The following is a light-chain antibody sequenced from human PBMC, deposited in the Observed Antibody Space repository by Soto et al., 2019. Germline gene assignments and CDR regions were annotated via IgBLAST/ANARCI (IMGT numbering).Light chain of an antibody. Sequence: DIQMTQSPSSVSASVGDRVTITCRASQDISSWLAWYQQKPGKAPKLLIYATSSLQSGVPSRFSGRGSGTDFTLAFSCLQPEDFAIYYCQQANSFPWTFGQGTKVEVK. J-gene: IGKJ1*01. CDR2: ATS. CDR1: QDISSW. V-gene: IGKV1-12*01. CDR3: QQANSFPWT.